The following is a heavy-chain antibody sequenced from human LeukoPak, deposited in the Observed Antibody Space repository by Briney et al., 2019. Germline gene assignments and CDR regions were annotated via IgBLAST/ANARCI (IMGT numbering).Heavy chain of an antibody. CDR3: ANRNAPGIAGX. V-gene: IGHV3-23*01. J-gene: IGHJ4*02. CDR1: GFTFSSYA. Sequence: GGSLRLSCAASGFTFSSYAMSWVRQAPGKGLEWVSAISGSGGSTYYADSVKGRFTISRDNSKNTLYLQMNSLRAEDTAVYYCANRNAPGIAGXXGXXTLVTVSX. CDR2: ISGSGGST. D-gene: IGHD6-13*01.